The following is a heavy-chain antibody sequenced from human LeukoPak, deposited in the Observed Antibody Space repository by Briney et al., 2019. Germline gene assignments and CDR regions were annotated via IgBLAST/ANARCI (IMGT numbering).Heavy chain of an antibody. CDR2: ISGSGGST. J-gene: IGHJ6*02. D-gene: IGHD3-22*01. CDR3: AKDGNFGHYYDSSDPYYGMDV. V-gene: IGHV3-23*01. CDR1: GFTFSSYA. Sequence: GGSLRLSCAASGFTFSSYAMSWVRQAPGKGLEWVSAISGSGGSTYYADSVKGRFTISRDNSKNTLYLQMNSLRAEDTAVYYCAKDGNFGHYYDSSDPYYGMDVWGQGTTVTVSS.